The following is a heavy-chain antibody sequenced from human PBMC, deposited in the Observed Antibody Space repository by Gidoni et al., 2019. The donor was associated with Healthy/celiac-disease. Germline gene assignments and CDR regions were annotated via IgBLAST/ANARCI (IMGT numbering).Heavy chain of an antibody. Sequence: DVQLVESGAVVVQPGGSLRLDCAAPGITCEDYAMHWFRHAPGKGMAWVSLISWDSGGPYYADSVKGRFTISIDNSKNTLYLQMNSLRAEDTALYYCAKAAGYSSSSDYFDYWGQGTLVTVSS. CDR3: AKAAGYSSSSDYFDY. D-gene: IGHD6-6*01. V-gene: IGHV3-43D*03. CDR2: ISWDSGGP. J-gene: IGHJ4*02. CDR1: GITCEDYA.